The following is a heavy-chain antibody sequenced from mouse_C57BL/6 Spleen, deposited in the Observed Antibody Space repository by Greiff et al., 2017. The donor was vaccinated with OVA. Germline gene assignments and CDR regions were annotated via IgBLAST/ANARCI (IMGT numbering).Heavy chain of an antibody. D-gene: IGHD2-14*01. J-gene: IGHJ4*01. CDR2: ISSGSSTI. CDR1: GFTFSDYG. V-gene: IGHV5-17*01. CDR3: ARNYRDYAMDY. Sequence: EVHLVESGGGLVKPGGSLKLSCAASGFTFSDYGMHWVRQAPEKGLEWVAYISSGSSTIYYADTVKGRFTISRDNAKNTLFLQMTSLRSEDTAMYYCARNYRDYAMDYWGQGTSVTVSS.